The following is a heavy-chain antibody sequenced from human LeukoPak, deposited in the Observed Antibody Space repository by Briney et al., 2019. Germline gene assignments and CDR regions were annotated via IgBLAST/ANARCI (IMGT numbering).Heavy chain of an antibody. V-gene: IGHV3-33*06. CDR3: AKLSSGTNLLAPLDY. Sequence: GGSLRLSCAASGFTFSSYGMHWVRQAPGKGLEWVAVIWYDGSNKYYADSVKGRFTISRDNAKNTLYLQMNSLRAEDTAVYYCAKLSSGTNLLAPLDYWGQGTLVTVSS. CDR1: GFTFSSYG. J-gene: IGHJ4*02. D-gene: IGHD1-7*01. CDR2: IWYDGSNK.